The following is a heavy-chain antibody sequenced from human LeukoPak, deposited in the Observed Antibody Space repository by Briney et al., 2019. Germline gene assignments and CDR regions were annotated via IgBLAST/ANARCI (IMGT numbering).Heavy chain of an antibody. CDR3: ARAPVFCGGDCYPARLDS. J-gene: IGHJ4*02. D-gene: IGHD2-21*02. CDR1: GFTFSSYS. Sequence: PGGSLRLSCAASGFTFSSYSMNWVRQAPGKGLEWVSSISSSSSYIYYADSVKGRFIISRDDSKNTLYLQMNSLRAEDTALYYCARAPVFCGGDCYPARLDSWGQGTLVTVSS. CDR2: ISSSSSYI. V-gene: IGHV3-21*01.